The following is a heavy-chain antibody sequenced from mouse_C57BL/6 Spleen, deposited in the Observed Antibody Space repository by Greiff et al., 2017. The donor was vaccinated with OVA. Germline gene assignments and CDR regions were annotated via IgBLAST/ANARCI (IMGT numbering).Heavy chain of an antibody. J-gene: IGHJ3*01. V-gene: IGHV1-85*01. Sequence: QVQLQQSGPELVKPGASVKLSCKASGYTFTSYDINWVKQRPGQGLEWIGWIYPRDGSTKYNEKFKGKATLTVDTSSSTAYMELHSLTSEDSAVYCCARPSTVVAPAGFAYWGQGTLVTVSA. CDR2: IYPRDGST. CDR3: ARPSTVVAPAGFAY. D-gene: IGHD1-1*01. CDR1: GYTFTSYD.